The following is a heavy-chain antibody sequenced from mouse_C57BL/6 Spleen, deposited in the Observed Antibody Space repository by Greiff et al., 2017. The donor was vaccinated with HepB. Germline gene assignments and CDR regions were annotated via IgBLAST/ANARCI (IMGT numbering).Heavy chain of an antibody. CDR1: GFTFSSYG. Sequence: DVMLVESGGDLVKPGGSLKLSCAASGFTFSSYGMSWVRQTPDKRLEWVATISSGGSYTYYPDSVKGRFTISRDNAKNTLYLQMSSLKSEDTAMYYCARQGGGYSVAYWGQGTLVTVSA. V-gene: IGHV5-6*02. CDR2: ISSGGSYT. D-gene: IGHD2-3*01. J-gene: IGHJ3*01. CDR3: ARQGGGYSVAY.